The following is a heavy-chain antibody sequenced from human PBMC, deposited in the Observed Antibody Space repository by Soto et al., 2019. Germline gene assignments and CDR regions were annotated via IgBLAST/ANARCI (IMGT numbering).Heavy chain of an antibody. CDR3: ARAGYNWNQGPIPYFDY. J-gene: IGHJ4*02. CDR1: GGSFSGYY. D-gene: IGHD1-20*01. V-gene: IGHV4-34*01. CDR2: INHSGSS. Sequence: SETLSLTCAVSGGSFSGYYWSWIRQPPGKGLEWIGEINHSGSSNSNPSLKSRVTISVDTSRNLFSLKLTSVTAADTAVYYCARAGYNWNQGPIPYFDYWGQGALVTVSS.